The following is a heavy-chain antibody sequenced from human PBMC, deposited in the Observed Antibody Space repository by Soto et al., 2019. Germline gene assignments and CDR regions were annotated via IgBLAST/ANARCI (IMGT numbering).Heavy chain of an antibody. J-gene: IGHJ4*02. CDR2: NNAGSGYT. D-gene: IGHD3-3*01. CDR3: SRDRVSLAMFGVPVGVFKN. Sequence: ASVKVSCKASGYTFTTFAMHWVRQAPGQRAEWLGWNNAGSGYTKYSQNFQDRVTISSDTSASTAYMELSSLRSGDTAIYYCSRDRVSLAMFGVPVGVFKNWGQGTLVTVSS. V-gene: IGHV1-3*01. CDR1: GYTFTTFA.